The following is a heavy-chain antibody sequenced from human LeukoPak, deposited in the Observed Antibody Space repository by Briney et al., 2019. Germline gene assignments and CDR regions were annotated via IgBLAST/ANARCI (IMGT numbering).Heavy chain of an antibody. V-gene: IGHV3-74*01. CDR3: ASEEGGLDV. J-gene: IGHJ6*02. Sequence: GGSLRLSCAASGFTFSRYWLHWVRQAPGKGLVWVSRIKTDGSYTSYADSVKGRFTISRDNAKSTLFLQMNGLRGEDTAIYYCASEEGGLDVWGQGTTVTVSS. CDR2: IKTDGSYT. CDR1: GFTFSRYW.